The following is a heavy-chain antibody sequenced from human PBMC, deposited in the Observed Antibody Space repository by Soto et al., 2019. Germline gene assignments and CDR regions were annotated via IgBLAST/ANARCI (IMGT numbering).Heavy chain of an antibody. Sequence: QVQLVQSGAEVKKPGASVKVSCKASGYTFTNYGISWVRQAPGQGLEWMGWIRAYNGNTDYAQKLQGRATMTTDTSTSTAYMELRSLRSDDTAVYYCARVGAYCVSTSCHDYWGQGTLVTVSS. CDR1: GYTFTNYG. D-gene: IGHD2-2*01. CDR2: IRAYNGNT. CDR3: ARVGAYCVSTSCHDY. J-gene: IGHJ4*02. V-gene: IGHV1-18*01.